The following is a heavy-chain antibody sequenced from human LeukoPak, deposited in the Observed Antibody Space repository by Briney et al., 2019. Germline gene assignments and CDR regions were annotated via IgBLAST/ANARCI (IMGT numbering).Heavy chain of an antibody. CDR3: ATYCSSSCYV. Sequence: SETLSLTCAVYGGSFSGYYWSWIRQSPGRGLEWIGEINHSGDTNYNSSVKSRVTISVDTSKNQFSLKVRSLTAADTAVYYCATYCSSSCYVWGQGTLVTVSS. CDR2: INHSGDT. D-gene: IGHD2-2*01. V-gene: IGHV4-34*01. J-gene: IGHJ4*02. CDR1: GGSFSGYY.